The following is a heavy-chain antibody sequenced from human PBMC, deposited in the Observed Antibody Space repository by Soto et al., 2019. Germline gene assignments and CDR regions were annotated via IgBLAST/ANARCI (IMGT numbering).Heavy chain of an antibody. D-gene: IGHD3-3*01. J-gene: IGHJ6*02. CDR1: GFTFSSYG. CDR2: LSYDGSNK. CDR3: AKDFITIFGVAPYYYGMDV. Sequence: SGGSLRLSCAASGFTFSSYGMHWVRQAPGQGLEWVAVLSYDGSNKYYAASVKGRFTISRDNSKNTLYLQMNSLRAEDTAVYYCAKDFITIFGVAPYYYGMDVWGQGTTVTVSS. V-gene: IGHV3-30*18.